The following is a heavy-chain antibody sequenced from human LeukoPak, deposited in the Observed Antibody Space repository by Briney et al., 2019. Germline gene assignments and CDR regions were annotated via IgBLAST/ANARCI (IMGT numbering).Heavy chain of an antibody. D-gene: IGHD3-10*01. CDR1: GFTFRTYE. J-gene: IGHJ4*02. CDR2: ISSTGNTI. CDR3: ATRVGSYFGH. Sequence: PGGSLRLSCAASGFTFRTYEMNWVRQAPGKGLEWVSYISSTGNTIYYADAVKGRFTISRDNSKNTLYLQMNSLRAEDTAVYYCATRVGSYFGHWGQGTLVTVSS. V-gene: IGHV3-48*03.